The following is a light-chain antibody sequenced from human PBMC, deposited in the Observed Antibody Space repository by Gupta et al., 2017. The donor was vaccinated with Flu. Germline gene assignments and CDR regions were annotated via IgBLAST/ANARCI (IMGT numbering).Light chain of an antibody. CDR3: YSTDTSGNHRV. CDR2: EDR. V-gene: IGLV3-10*01. CDR1: ALPKKY. Sequence: GQTARITCSGDALPKKYAYWYQQKSGQAPVLIIYEDRKRPSGIPERFSGSSSGTMATLTISGAQVEDEADYYCYSTDTSGNHRVFGGGTNLTAL. J-gene: IGLJ3*02.